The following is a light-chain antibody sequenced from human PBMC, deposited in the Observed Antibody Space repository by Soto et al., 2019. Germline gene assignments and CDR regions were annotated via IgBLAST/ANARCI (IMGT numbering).Light chain of an antibody. V-gene: IGLV1-40*01. CDR3: QAYDYSLTASV. J-gene: IGLJ7*01. CDR1: TSNLGAGYD. CDR2: GNR. Sequence: QSVLTQPPSVSGAPGQRVTLSCTGNTSNLGAGYDVHWYQQLPGAAPQLVIFGNRNRPSGVPERFSGSKSGTSASLAITGLQPEDEADYYCQAYDYSLTASVFGGGTQLTVL.